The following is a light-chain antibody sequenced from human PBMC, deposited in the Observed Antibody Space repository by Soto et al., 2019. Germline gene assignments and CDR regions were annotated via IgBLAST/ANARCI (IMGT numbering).Light chain of an antibody. Sequence: DIQMTQSPSSLSASVGDRVTITFRARQSISSYLNCYQQKPGKAPKLRIYAGSSLQSGVPSRLSGSGSGTDFTLTISSLQPEDFATYSCQQSYSTPSITFGQATRLEIK. CDR3: QQSYSTPSIT. CDR1: QSISSY. J-gene: IGKJ5*01. V-gene: IGKV1-39*01. CDR2: AGS.